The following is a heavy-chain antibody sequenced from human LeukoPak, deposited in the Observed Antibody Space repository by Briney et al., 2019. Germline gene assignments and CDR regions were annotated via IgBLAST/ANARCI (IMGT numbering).Heavy chain of an antibody. CDR1: GFTVCSNY. J-gene: IGHJ6*02. V-gene: IGHV3-53*01. CDR3: ARDSSGWNYYYYGMDV. Sequence: QPGGSLRLSCAASGFTVCSNYMSWVRQAPGKGLEWVSVIYSGGSTYYADSVKGRFTISRDNSKNTLYLQMNSLRAEDTAVYYCARDSSGWNYYYYGMDVWGQGTTVTVSS. D-gene: IGHD6-19*01. CDR2: IYSGGST.